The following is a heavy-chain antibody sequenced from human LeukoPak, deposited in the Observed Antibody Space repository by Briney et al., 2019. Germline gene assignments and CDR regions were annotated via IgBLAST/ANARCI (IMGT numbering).Heavy chain of an antibody. Sequence: PGRSLRLSCAASGFTFSSYGMHWVRQAPGKGLEWVAVIWYDGSNKYYADSVKGRFTISRDNSKNTLYLQMNSLRAEDTAVYYCARDRLRYSDWSRNGMDVWGQGTTVTVSS. D-gene: IGHD3-9*01. CDR1: GFTFSSYG. J-gene: IGHJ6*02. V-gene: IGHV3-33*01. CDR2: IWYDGSNK. CDR3: ARDRLRYSDWSRNGMDV.